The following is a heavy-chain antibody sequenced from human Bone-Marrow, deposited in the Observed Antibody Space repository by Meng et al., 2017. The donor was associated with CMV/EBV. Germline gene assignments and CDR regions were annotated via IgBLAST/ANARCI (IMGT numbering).Heavy chain of an antibody. CDR3: AREVSGYSSGWPRRYFDY. V-gene: IGHV1-2*02. J-gene: IGHJ4*02. Sequence: TFNGYYMQWGRQAPGRGLEWMGWINPNSGGTNNAQKFQGRVTMTRDTSISTAYMELSRLRSDDTAVYYCAREVSGYSSGWPRRYFDYWGQGTLVTVSS. CDR2: INPNSGGT. D-gene: IGHD6-19*01. CDR1: TFNGYY.